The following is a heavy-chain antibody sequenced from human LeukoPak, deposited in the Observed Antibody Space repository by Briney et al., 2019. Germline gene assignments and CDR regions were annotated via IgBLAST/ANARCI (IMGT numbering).Heavy chain of an antibody. CDR3: ARGVYSSGWRSWDYFDY. Sequence: SETLSLTCTVSGGSISSSSYYWGWIRQPLGKGLEWIGSIYYSGSTYYNPSLKSRVTISVDTSKNQLSLKLSSVTAADTAVYYCARGVYSSGWRSWDYFDYWGQGTLVTVSS. CDR1: GGSISSSSYY. J-gene: IGHJ4*02. CDR2: IYYSGST. V-gene: IGHV4-39*07. D-gene: IGHD6-19*01.